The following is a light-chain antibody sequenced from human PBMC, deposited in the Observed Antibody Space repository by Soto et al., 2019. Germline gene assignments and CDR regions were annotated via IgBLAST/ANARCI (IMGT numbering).Light chain of an antibody. CDR3: QQYGSSPTT. V-gene: IGKV3-20*01. J-gene: IGKJ1*01. CDR1: QSVSSSF. CDR2: GAS. Sequence: EIVLTQSPATLSLSPGERATLSCRASQSVSSSFVAWFQQKPGQAPRLLIYGASSRATGIPDRFSGSGSGTDFTLTISRLEPEDFAVYYCQQYGSSPTTFGQGTKVDIK.